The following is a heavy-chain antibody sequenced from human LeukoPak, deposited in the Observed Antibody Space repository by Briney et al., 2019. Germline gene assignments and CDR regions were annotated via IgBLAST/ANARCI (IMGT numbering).Heavy chain of an antibody. V-gene: IGHV3-23*01. Sequence: GGSLRLSCAASGFTFSSYGMSWVRQAPGKGLEWVSAISGSGGSTYYADSVKGRFTISRDNSKNTLYLQMNSLRAEDTAVYYCAKDVFSAGANDAFDIWGQGTMVTVSS. CDR3: AKDVFSAGANDAFDI. D-gene: IGHD1-26*01. CDR1: GFTFSSYG. CDR2: ISGSGGST. J-gene: IGHJ3*02.